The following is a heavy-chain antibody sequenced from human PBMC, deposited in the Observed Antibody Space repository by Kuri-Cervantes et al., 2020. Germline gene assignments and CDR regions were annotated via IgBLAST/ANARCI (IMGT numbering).Heavy chain of an antibody. CDR3: YSDYRDF. J-gene: IGHJ4*02. D-gene: IGHD4-11*01. V-gene: IGHV3-30*02. Sequence: GSLRLSCAASGFTFSNYGMHWVRQAPGKGLEWVAFIRYDGSNKYYTDSVKGRFTISRDNSKNTLSLQMNSLRAEDTAVYFCYSDYRDFWGQGTLVTVSS. CDR1: GFTFSNYG. CDR2: IRYDGSNK.